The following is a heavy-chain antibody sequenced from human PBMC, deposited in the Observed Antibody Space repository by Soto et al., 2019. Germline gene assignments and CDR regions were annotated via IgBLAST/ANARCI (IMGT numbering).Heavy chain of an antibody. CDR1: GGSISSSSNY. CDR2: QYYSGST. Sequence: SPPRSLTCTISGGSISSSSNYWDWIRDPPGKGLEWLGSQYYSGSTYYNPSLKSRVTISVDTSKNQFSLKLSSVTAADPAVYYCARHNLLVGANGYFDDWAQGTLV. CDR3: ARHNLLVGANGYFDD. V-gene: IGHV4-39*01. J-gene: IGHJ4*02. D-gene: IGHD1-26*01.